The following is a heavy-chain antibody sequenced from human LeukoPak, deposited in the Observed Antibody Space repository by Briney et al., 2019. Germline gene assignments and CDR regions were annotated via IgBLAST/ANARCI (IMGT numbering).Heavy chain of an antibody. CDR2: IYYSGST. Sequence: PSETLSLTCTVSGGSISSYYWSWIRQPPGKGLEWIGYIYYSGSTNYNPSLKSRVTISVDTSKNQFSLKLSPVTAADTAVYYCASSGYSGYDFDYWGQGTLVTVSS. D-gene: IGHD5-12*01. J-gene: IGHJ4*02. CDR1: GGSISSYY. V-gene: IGHV4-59*01. CDR3: ASSGYSGYDFDY.